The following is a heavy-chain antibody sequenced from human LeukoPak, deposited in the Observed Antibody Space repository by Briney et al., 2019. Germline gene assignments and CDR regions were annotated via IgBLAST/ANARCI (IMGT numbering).Heavy chain of an antibody. J-gene: IGHJ3*01. D-gene: IGHD2/OR15-2a*01. V-gene: IGHV3-48*02. Sequence: PGGSLRLSCAASGFTFSSYSMNWVRQAPGKGLEWVSYISSSSSTIYYADSVKGRFTISRDNAKNSLYLQMNSLRDEDTAIYYCAREGIEGNRPYDAFDLWGQGTMVTVSS. CDR2: ISSSSSTI. CDR3: AREGIEGNRPYDAFDL. CDR1: GFTFSSYS.